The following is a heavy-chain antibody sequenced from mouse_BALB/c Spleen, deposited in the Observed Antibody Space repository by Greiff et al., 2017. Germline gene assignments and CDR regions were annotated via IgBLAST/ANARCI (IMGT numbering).Heavy chain of an antibody. CDR3: AREFHYYGYNYAMDY. J-gene: IGHJ4*01. V-gene: IGHV2-9*02. Sequence: VKLQESGPGLVAPSQSLSITCTVSGFSLTSYGVHWVRQPPGKGLEWLGVIWAGGSTNYNSALMSRLSISKDNSKSQVFLKMNSLQTDDTAMYYCAREFHYYGYNYAMDYWGQGTSVTVSS. D-gene: IGHD1-2*01. CDR2: IWAGGST. CDR1: GFSLTSYG.